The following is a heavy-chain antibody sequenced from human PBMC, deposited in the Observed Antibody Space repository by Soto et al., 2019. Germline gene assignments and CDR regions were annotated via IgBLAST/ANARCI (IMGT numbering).Heavy chain of an antibody. J-gene: IGHJ4*02. Sequence: SETLSLTCAVYGGSFSGYYWSWIRQPPGKGLEWIGEINHSGSTNYNPSLKSRVTISVDTSKNQFSLKLSSVTAADTAVYYCESSKVGDNRKRRNQKLFDYWGQGTLVTVSS. CDR1: GGSFSGYY. D-gene: IGHD1-26*01. CDR2: INHSGST. CDR3: ESSKVGDNRKRRNQKLFDY. V-gene: IGHV4-34*01.